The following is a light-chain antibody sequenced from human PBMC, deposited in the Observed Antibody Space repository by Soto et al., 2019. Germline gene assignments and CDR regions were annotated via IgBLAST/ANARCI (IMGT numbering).Light chain of an antibody. J-gene: IGKJ2*01. CDR1: QSVSGN. CDR3: QQCNNWPRT. CDR2: GAS. V-gene: IGKV3-15*01. Sequence: EIVLTQSPATLSVSPGEGATLSCRASQSVSGNLAWYQQKPGQAPRLLIYGASTRATGIPARFSGSGSGTDFTLTISSLQSEDCAVYYCQQCNNWPRTFGQGTKLEIK.